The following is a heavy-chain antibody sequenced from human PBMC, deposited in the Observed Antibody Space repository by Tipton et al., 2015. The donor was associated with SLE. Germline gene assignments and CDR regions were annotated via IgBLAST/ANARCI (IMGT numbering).Heavy chain of an antibody. CDR3: TRDTRYQHASDV. CDR1: GYTFTDFG. D-gene: IGHD2-2*01. V-gene: IGHV1-18*01. Sequence: QLVQSGAEVKKPGASVTVSCQASGYTFTDFGVTWVRQAPGQGLEWVGWISAYNGQTYYAQVVEGGVTMSTETSTNKAFMERRSLRSDDTAVYYCTRDTRYQHASDVWGQGTLVTVSS. CDR2: ISAYNGQT. J-gene: IGHJ4*02.